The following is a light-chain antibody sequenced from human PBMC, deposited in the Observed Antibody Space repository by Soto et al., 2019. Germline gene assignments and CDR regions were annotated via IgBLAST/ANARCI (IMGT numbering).Light chain of an antibody. CDR3: QQYDNLPLT. V-gene: IGKV1-33*01. CDR1: QSISSW. J-gene: IGKJ4*01. CDR2: DAS. Sequence: DIQMTQSPSTLSASVGDRVPITCRASQSISSWLAWYQQKPGKAPKLLIYDASNLETGVPSRFSGSGSGTDFTFTISSLQPEDIATYYCQQYDNLPLTFGGGTKVDI.